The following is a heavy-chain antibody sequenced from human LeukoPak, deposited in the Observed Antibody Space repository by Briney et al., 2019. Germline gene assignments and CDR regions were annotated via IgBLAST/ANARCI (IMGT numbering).Heavy chain of an antibody. V-gene: IGHV3-48*04. D-gene: IGHD3-3*01. CDR1: GFAFSSSN. Sequence: GGSLRLSCAASGFAFSSSNMNWVRQAPGKGLEWVSYIVSSSSTIFYADSVKGRFTISRDNAKNSLYLQMNSLRAEDTAVYYCAKGATYYDFWSGPYYYYYMDVWGKGATVTVSS. J-gene: IGHJ6*03. CDR2: IVSSSSTI. CDR3: AKGATYYDFWSGPYYYYYMDV.